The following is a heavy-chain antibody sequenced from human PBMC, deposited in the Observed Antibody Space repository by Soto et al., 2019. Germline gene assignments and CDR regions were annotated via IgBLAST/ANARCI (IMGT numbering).Heavy chain of an antibody. CDR2: ISAYNGNT. V-gene: IGHV1-18*04. Sequence: ASVKVSCKASGYTFTSYGISWVRQAPGRGLEWMGWISAYNGNTNYAQKLQGRVTMTTDTSTSTAYMELRSLRSDDTAVYYCARDGAHIVVVTATPYFDYWGQGTLVTVSS. D-gene: IGHD2-21*02. J-gene: IGHJ4*02. CDR3: ARDGAHIVVVTATPYFDY. CDR1: GYTFTSYG.